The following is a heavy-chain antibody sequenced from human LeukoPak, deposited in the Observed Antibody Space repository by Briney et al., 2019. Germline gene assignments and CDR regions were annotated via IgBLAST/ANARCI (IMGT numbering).Heavy chain of an antibody. CDR1: GFTFSNYW. D-gene: IGHD2-15*01. J-gene: IGHJ4*02. V-gene: IGHV3-74*01. CDR3: SRDVRPYGGSPGAD. CDR2: IKIDGSAA. Sequence: GGSLRLSCDASGFTFSNYWMDWVRQVPGKGLGWVSRIKIDGSAASYMDSVKGRFIISRDNAKNTLYLQMNTLRYDDTAVYFCSRDVRPYGGSPGADWGQGTMVIVST.